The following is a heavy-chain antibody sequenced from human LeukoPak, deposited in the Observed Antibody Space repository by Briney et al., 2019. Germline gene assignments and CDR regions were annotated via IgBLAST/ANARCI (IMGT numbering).Heavy chain of an antibody. CDR2: IYYSGTT. V-gene: IGHV4-39*01. J-gene: IGHJ5*02. CDR1: GGSISSTSYY. D-gene: IGHD2-15*01. Sequence: SETLSLACNVSGGSISSTSYYWGWIRQPPGKGLEWIGSIYYSGTTYYSPSLKSRVTISVHTSKNQFSLRLSSVTAADTAVYYCARQQCNGGSCYSRAIWFDPWGQGTLVTVSS. CDR3: ARQQCNGGSCYSRAIWFDP.